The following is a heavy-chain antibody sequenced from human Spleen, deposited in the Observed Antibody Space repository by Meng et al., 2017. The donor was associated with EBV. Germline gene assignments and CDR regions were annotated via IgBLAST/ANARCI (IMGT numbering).Heavy chain of an antibody. J-gene: IGHJ1*01. CDR2: IYYSGST. Sequence: QLQLQGSGPGLVKPSETLSLTCTVSGGSISSSSHYWAWIRQPPGKGLQWIGSIYYSGSTYYNPSLKSRVTVSVDTSKSQLSLKLSSVTVADTALYYCAGGSGKGRTFQHWGQGTLVTVSS. D-gene: IGHD3-3*01. CDR1: GGSISSSSHY. V-gene: IGHV4-39*01. CDR3: AGGSGKGRTFQH.